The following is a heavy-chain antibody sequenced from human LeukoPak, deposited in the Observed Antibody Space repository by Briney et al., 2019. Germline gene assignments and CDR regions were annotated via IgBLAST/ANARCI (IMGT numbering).Heavy chain of an antibody. CDR2: IKEDGSEK. Sequence: GGSLRLSCAASGFTFSNYWMTWVPQAPGKGLEWVANIKEDGSEKYYVDSVKGRFTISRDNAKNSLYLQMNSLRAEDTAVYYCARAIVRVTSAYWGQGTLVTVSS. CDR3: ARAIVRVTSAY. D-gene: IGHD1-26*01. CDR1: GFTFSNYW. J-gene: IGHJ4*02. V-gene: IGHV3-7*03.